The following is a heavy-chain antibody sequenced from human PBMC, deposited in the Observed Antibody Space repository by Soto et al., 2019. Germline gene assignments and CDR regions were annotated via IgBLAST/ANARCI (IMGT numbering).Heavy chain of an antibody. J-gene: IGHJ4*02. CDR1: GFTFSSYA. CDR2: ITSNGGNT. D-gene: IGHD3-22*01. Sequence: PGGSLRLSCAASGFTFSSYAMHWVRQAPGKGLEYVSAITSNGGNTYYANSVKGRFTISRDNSKNTLYLQMGSLRAEDTAVYYCATLVVAYDYWGQGTLVTVSS. CDR3: ATLVVAYDY. V-gene: IGHV3-64*01.